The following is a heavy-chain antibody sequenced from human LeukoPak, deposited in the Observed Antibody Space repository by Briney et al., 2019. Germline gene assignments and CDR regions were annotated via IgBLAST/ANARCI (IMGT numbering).Heavy chain of an antibody. J-gene: IGHJ4*02. Sequence: SETLSLTCSVSGGSISSSSYYWGWIRQPPGKGLEWIGSIYTSGSTNYNPSLKSRVTMSVDTSKNQFSLKLSSVTAADTAVYYCARVSGWQFDYWGQGTLVTVSS. CDR2: IYTSGST. D-gene: IGHD6-19*01. CDR1: GGSISSSSYY. CDR3: ARVSGWQFDY. V-gene: IGHV4-39*07.